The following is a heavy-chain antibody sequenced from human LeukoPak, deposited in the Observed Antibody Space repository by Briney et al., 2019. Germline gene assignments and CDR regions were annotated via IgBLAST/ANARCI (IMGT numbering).Heavy chain of an antibody. J-gene: IGHJ6*02. D-gene: IGHD1-26*01. CDR3: ARGGISVAGATHYYYGMDV. V-gene: IGHV4-39*07. Sequence: SQTLSLTCNVSGGSISSSSYYWGWIRQPPGKGLEWIGSIYYSGSTYYNPSLKSRVTISVDTSKNQFSLKLSSVTAADTAVYYCARGGISVAGATHYYYGMDVWGQGTTVTVSS. CDR2: IYYSGST. CDR1: GGSISSSSYY.